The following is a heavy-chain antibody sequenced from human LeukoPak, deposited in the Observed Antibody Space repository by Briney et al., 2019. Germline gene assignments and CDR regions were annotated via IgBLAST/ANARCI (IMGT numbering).Heavy chain of an antibody. CDR3: TTVHGAGPVNFDH. CDR1: GFTFNSVW. Sequence: GGSLRLSCTASGFTFNSVWMTWVRQAPGKGLEWVGRIKSRTDGETRDYAAPVKGRFIISRDDSENTLYLQTNSLKTEDTAVYYCTTVHGAGPVNFDHWGQGSLVTVSS. V-gene: IGHV3-15*01. D-gene: IGHD3-16*01. CDR2: IKSRTDGETR. J-gene: IGHJ4*02.